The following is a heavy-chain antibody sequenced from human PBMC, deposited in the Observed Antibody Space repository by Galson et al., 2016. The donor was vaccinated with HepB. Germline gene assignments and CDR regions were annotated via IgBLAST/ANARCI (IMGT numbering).Heavy chain of an antibody. J-gene: IGHJ1*01. Sequence: SLRLSCAASGFSFSNYAMSWVRQAPGKGLEWVSSIRGSGGTTNYADSVKGRFTISRDNSRNTLFLQMNSLRAEDTAVYYCVKDRPSSKFDWGQGTLVTVSS. CDR1: GFSFSNYA. V-gene: IGHV3-23*01. D-gene: IGHD2-2*01. CDR3: VKDRPSSKFD. CDR2: IRGSGGTT.